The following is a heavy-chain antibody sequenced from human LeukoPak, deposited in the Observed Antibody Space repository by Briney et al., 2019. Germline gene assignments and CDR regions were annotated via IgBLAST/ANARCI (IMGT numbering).Heavy chain of an antibody. CDR2: ISGSGGST. D-gene: IGHD3-10*01. J-gene: IGHJ6*02. V-gene: IGHV3-23*01. CDR3: AKSDYYGSGSYYKRNGMDV. Sequence: PGGSLRLSCATSGFTFSSYAMSWVRQAPGKGLEWVSTISGSGGSTYYADSVKGRFTISRDNSKNTLYLQMNSLRAEDTAVYYCAKSDYYGSGSYYKRNGMDVWGQGTTVTVSS. CDR1: GFTFSSYA.